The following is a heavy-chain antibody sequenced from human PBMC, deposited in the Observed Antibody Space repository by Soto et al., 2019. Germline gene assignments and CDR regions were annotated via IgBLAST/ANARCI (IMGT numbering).Heavy chain of an antibody. Sequence: PGESLKISCKTSGYSFTSYWIGWVRQMPGKGPEWMGIIYPGDSDTKYNPSFQGRVTISADKSITTTYLQWSSLKASDTAMYYCARHLYDDISGTYSPFDYWGQGIMVTVSS. V-gene: IGHV5-51*01. CDR1: GYSFTSYW. D-gene: IGHD3-22*01. CDR3: ARHLYDDISGTYSPFDY. J-gene: IGHJ4*02. CDR2: IYPGDSDT.